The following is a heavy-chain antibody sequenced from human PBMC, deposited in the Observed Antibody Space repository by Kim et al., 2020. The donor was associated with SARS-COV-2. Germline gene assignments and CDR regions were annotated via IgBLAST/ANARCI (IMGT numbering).Heavy chain of an antibody. J-gene: IGHJ4*02. CDR2: IYYSGST. CDR1: GGSISSYY. CDR3: ARVGAWGYPVDY. V-gene: IGHV4-59*01. Sequence: SETLSLTCTVSGGSISSYYWSWIRQPPGKGLEWIGYIYYSGSTNYNPSLKSRVTISVDTSKNQFSLKLSSVTAADTAVYYCARVGAWGYPVDYWGQGTLV. D-gene: IGHD7-27*01.